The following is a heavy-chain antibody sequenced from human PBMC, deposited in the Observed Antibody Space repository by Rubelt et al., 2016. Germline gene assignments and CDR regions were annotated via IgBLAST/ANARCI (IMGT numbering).Heavy chain of an antibody. CDR2: IWYDGSNK. J-gene: IGHJ6*02. CDR3: VRDTFGGVIVKYHYFGMDV. V-gene: IGHV3-33*01. D-gene: IGHD3-16*02. Sequence: GGGVVQPGRSLRLSCAASGFTFSSYGMHWVRQAPGKGLEWVAVIWYDGSNKYYADSVKGRFTISRDNSKNTLYLQMNSLRAEDTAVYFCVRDTFGGVIVKYHYFGMDVWGQGTTVTVSS. CDR1: GFTFSSYG.